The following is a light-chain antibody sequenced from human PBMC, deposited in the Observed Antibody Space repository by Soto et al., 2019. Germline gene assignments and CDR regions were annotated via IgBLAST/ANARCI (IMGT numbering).Light chain of an antibody. CDR2: EVS. V-gene: IGLV2-8*01. Sequence: QSVLTQPPSASGSPGQSVTISCTGTSSDVGGYNYVSWYQRHPGKAPKLMIYEVSKRPSGVPDRFSGSKSGNTASLTVSGLQAEDEADYYCSSYAGSNNPVVFGGGTKLTVL. J-gene: IGLJ2*01. CDR1: SSDVGGYNY. CDR3: SSYAGSNNPVV.